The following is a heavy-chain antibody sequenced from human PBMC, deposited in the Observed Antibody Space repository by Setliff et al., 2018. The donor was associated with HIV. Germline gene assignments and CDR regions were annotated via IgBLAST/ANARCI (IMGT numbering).Heavy chain of an antibody. CDR1: GGSISSGTYY. CDR3: ARLLVAGMLFDY. V-gene: IGHV4-61*09. Sequence: PSETLSLTCTVSGGSISSGTYYWSWIRQPAGKGLEWIGHISTSGITNYNPSLKSRVTVSVDTSKSQFSLQLSSVTAADTAVYYCARLLVAGMLFDYWGQGTLVTVSS. CDR2: ISTSGIT. D-gene: IGHD2-15*01. J-gene: IGHJ4*02.